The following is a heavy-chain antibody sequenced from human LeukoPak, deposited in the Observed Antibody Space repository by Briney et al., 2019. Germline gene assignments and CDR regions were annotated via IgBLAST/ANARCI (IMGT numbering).Heavy chain of an antibody. CDR2: INSGGTVT. CDR3: AMSPRGDFWSGYFFDY. V-gene: IGHV3-74*01. CDR1: GGSFSGYY. Sequence: ETLSLTCAVYGGSFSGYYWSWVRQAPGKGLVWVSRINSGGTVTNYADSVKGRLTISRDNAKNTLYLQMNSLRAEDTAVYYCAMSPRGDFWSGYFFDYWGQGTLVTVSS. J-gene: IGHJ4*02. D-gene: IGHD3-3*01.